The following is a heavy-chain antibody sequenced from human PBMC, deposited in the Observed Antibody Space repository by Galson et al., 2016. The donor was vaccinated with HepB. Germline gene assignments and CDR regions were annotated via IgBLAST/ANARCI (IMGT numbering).Heavy chain of an antibody. D-gene: IGHD5-18*01. CDR2: VSDDGSKR. CDR3: ARPPVDGGYSYGPFDH. V-gene: IGHV3-30*04. CDR1: GFTFSSYA. Sequence: SLRLSCAASGFTFSSYAMPWVRQAPGKGLEWVAIVSDDGSKRDYADSVRGRSTISRDNSKNTLSLQMNSLRGEDTAVYYCARPPVDGGYSYGPFDHWGQGILVTVS. J-gene: IGHJ4*02.